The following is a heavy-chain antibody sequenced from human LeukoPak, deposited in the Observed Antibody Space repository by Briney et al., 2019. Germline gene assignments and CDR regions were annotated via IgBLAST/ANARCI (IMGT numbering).Heavy chain of an antibody. CDR1: GGSISSYY. CDR2: IYYSGST. Sequence: PSETLSLTCTVSGGSISSYYWSWIRRPPGKGLEWIGYIYYSGSTNYNPFLKSRVTISVDTSKNQFSLKLTSVTAADTAVYYCARAGRLWGSYRPNWYFDLWGRGTLLTVSS. J-gene: IGHJ2*01. D-gene: IGHD3-16*02. V-gene: IGHV4-59*01. CDR3: ARAGRLWGSYRPNWYFDL.